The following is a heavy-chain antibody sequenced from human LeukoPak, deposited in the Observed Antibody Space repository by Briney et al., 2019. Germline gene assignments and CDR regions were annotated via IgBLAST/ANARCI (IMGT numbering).Heavy chain of an antibody. CDR1: GFTFSSYG. J-gene: IGHJ4*02. CDR2: IRYDGGNK. CDR3: AKDSRNYFSPDY. Sequence: PGGSLRLSCAASGFTFSSYGMHWVRQAPGTGLEWVSFIRYDGGNKYYADSVKGRFTISRDNSKNTLFLQMNSLRAEDTAVYYCAKDSRNYFSPDYWGQGSLVSVSS. V-gene: IGHV3-30*02. D-gene: IGHD1-7*01.